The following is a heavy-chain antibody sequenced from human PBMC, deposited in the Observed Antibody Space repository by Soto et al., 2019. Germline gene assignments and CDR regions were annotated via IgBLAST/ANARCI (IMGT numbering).Heavy chain of an antibody. D-gene: IGHD3-3*01. Sequence: EXLKISCKSSGYXFTSYWLIWVRHMPGKGLEWMGRIDPSDSYTNYSPYFQGHVTISAEKSISTAYLQLSSLKASDTAMYYCAIYDFWSGYLPYGMDVWGQGTTGPVSS. J-gene: IGHJ6*02. V-gene: IGHV5-10-1*01. CDR1: GYXFTSYW. CDR3: AIYDFWSGYLPYGMDV. CDR2: IDPSDSYT.